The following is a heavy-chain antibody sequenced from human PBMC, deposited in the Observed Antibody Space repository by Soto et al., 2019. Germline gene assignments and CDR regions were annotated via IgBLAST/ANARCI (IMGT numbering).Heavy chain of an antibody. Sequence: GASVKVSCKASGGTFSSYAISWVRQAPGQGLEWMGGIIPIFGTANYAQKFQGRVTITADESTSTAYMELSSLRSGDTAVYYCASHRIAVAGYFDYWGQGTLVTVSS. CDR2: IIPIFGTA. CDR3: ASHRIAVAGYFDY. V-gene: IGHV1-69*13. D-gene: IGHD6-19*01. J-gene: IGHJ4*02. CDR1: GGTFSSYA.